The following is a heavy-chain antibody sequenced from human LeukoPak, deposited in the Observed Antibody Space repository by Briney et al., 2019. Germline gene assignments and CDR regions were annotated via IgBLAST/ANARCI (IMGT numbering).Heavy chain of an antibody. D-gene: IGHD2-8*01. J-gene: IGHJ4*02. CDR2: ISYSGST. CDR3: ARRAPHCTNGVCYTRYFDY. CDR1: GDSITNYY. Sequence: SETLSLTCTVSGDSITNYYWSWIRQPPGKGLEWIGYISYSGSTNYNPSLKSRVTISVDMSKNQFSLKLSSVTAADTAVYYCARRAPHCTNGVCYTRYFDYWGQGTLVTVSS. V-gene: IGHV4-59*08.